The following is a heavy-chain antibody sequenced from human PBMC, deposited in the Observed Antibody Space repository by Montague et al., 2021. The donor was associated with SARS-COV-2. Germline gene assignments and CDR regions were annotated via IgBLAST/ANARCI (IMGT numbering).Heavy chain of an antibody. CDR3: ARDWWGTSGILSG. V-gene: IGHV4-61*09. D-gene: IGHD2-15*01. J-gene: IGHJ4*02. Sequence: TLSLTYTVSGGSVPSSSYCWSWIRQPAGKGLEWIGHIYPNGNTNYNPSLKGRVTLSIDTSKNQLSLKLTSVTAADTAMYYCARDWWGTSGILSGWGQGTLVTVSS. CDR1: GGSVPSSSYC. CDR2: IYPNGNT.